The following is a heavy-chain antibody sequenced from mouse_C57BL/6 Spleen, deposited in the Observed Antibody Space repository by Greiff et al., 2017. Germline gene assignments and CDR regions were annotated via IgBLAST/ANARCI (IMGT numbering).Heavy chain of an antibody. CDR1: GYAFSSYW. D-gene: IGHD1-1*01. Sequence: QVQLQQSGAELVKPGASVKISCKASGYAFSSYWMNWVKQRPGKGLEWIGQIYPGDGDTNYHGKFKGKATLTADKSSSTAYMQLSSLTSEDSAVYFCARRDYGSSYYFDYWGQGTTLTVSS. CDR3: ARRDYGSSYYFDY. V-gene: IGHV1-80*01. J-gene: IGHJ2*01. CDR2: IYPGDGDT.